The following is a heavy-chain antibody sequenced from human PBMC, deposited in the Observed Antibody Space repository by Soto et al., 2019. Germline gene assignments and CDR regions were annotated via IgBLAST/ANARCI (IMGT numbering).Heavy chain of an antibody. D-gene: IGHD3-10*01. CDR3: ARVRGVIIIGAFDI. Sequence: PGGSLRLSCAASGFTFSDYYMSWIRQAPGKGQEWVSHISSSSSYTNYADSVKGRFTISRDNAKNSLYLQMNSLRAEDTAVYYCARVRGVIIIGAFDIWGQGTMVTVSS. CDR2: ISSSSSYT. CDR1: GFTFSDYY. J-gene: IGHJ3*02. V-gene: IGHV3-11*06.